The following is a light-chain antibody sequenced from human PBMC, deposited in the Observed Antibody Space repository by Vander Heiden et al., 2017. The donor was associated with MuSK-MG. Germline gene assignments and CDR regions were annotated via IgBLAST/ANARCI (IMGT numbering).Light chain of an antibody. CDR2: AAS. V-gene: IGKV1-39*01. J-gene: IGKJ4*01. Sequence: DIQMTQSPSSLSASVGDRVTITCRASQSISSYLNWYQQKPGKAPKLLIYAASSLQSGVPSRFSGSGYGTDFTLTISSRQPEDFATYYCQQSYSTPRGTFGGGTKVEIK. CDR1: QSISSY. CDR3: QQSYSTPRGT.